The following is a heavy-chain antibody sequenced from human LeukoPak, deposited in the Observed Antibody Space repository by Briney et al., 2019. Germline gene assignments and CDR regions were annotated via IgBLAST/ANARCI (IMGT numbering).Heavy chain of an antibody. V-gene: IGHV1-18*01. J-gene: IGHJ4*02. CDR2: ITTYNGNT. Sequence: SVKVSCKASGYTFRDFGISWVRQAPGQGLEWMGWITTYNGNTNYIQKLQGRVTMTTDTSTSTAYMELRSLRSDDTAVYYCARGPYYDSWSGAGYWGQGTLVTVSS. D-gene: IGHD3-3*01. CDR1: GYTFRDFG. CDR3: ARGPYYDSWSGAGY.